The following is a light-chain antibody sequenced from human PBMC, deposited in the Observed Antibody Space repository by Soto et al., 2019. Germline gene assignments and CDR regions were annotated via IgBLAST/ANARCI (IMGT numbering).Light chain of an antibody. CDR2: DNK. CDR1: SSNIGNNY. V-gene: IGLV1-51*01. CDR3: ATWDSSLSAVV. Sequence: QSVLTQPPSLSAAPGQRVTISCSGSSSNIGNNYVSWYQQLPGTAPKFLIYDNKKRPSGIPDRFSGSKSGTSATLGITGLQTGDEADYSCATWDSSLSAVVFGGGTKLTVL. J-gene: IGLJ2*01.